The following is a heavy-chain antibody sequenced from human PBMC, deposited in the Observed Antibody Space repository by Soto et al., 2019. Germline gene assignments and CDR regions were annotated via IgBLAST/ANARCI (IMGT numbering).Heavy chain of an antibody. D-gene: IGHD3-10*01. CDR2: IYYSGST. CDR3: AGLYGSGTTLRNYYYGMDV. CDR1: GGSISSSSYY. V-gene: IGHV4-39*01. Sequence: PSETLSLTCTVSGGSISSSSYYWGWIRQPPGKGLEWIGSIYYSGSTYYNPSLKSRVTISVDTSKNQFSLKLSSVTAADTAVYYFAGLYGSGTTLRNYYYGMDVWGQGTTVTVSS. J-gene: IGHJ6*02.